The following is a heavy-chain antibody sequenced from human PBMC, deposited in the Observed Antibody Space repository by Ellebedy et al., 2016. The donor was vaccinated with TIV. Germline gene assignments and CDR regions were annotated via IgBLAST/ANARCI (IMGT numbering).Heavy chain of an antibody. CDR3: ARVRDNSWYY. CDR1: AYTFTSYD. J-gene: IGHJ4*02. Sequence: ASVKVFCKASAYTFTSYDINWVRQATGQGLEWMGWMNPNSGNTGYAQKFQGRVTITRNTSISTAYMELSSMRSEDTAVYYCARVRDNSWYYWGQGTLVTVSS. CDR2: MNPNSGNT. D-gene: IGHD6-13*01. V-gene: IGHV1-8*03.